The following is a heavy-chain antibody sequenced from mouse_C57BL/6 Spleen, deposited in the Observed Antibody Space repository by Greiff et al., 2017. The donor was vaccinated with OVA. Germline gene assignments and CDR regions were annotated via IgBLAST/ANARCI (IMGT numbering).Heavy chain of an antibody. V-gene: IGHV1-53*01. CDR3: AREGSYGSSLYYFDY. Sequence: QVQLQQPGTELVKPGASVKLSCKASGYTFTSYWMHWVKQRPGQGLEWIGNINPSNGGTNYNEKFKSKATLTVDKSSSTAYMRLSSLTSEDSAVYYCAREGSYGSSLYYFDYWGQGTTLTVSS. CDR1: GYTFTSYW. D-gene: IGHD1-1*01. J-gene: IGHJ2*01. CDR2: INPSNGGT.